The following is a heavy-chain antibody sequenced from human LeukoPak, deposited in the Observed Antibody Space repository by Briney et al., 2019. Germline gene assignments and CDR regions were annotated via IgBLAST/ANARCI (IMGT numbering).Heavy chain of an antibody. Sequence: GGSLRLSCAASGFTFSSYWMSWVRQAPGKGLEWVANIKKDGSEKYYVDSVKGRFTISRDNAKNSLYLQMNSLRAEDTAVYYCARDRGYYGSGSSNYFDYWGQGTLVTVSS. CDR1: GFTFSSYW. D-gene: IGHD3-10*01. CDR2: IKKDGSEK. J-gene: IGHJ4*02. CDR3: ARDRGYYGSGSSNYFDY. V-gene: IGHV3-7*01.